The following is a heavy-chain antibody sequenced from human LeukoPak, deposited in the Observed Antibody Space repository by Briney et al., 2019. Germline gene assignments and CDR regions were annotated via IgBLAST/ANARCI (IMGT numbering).Heavy chain of an antibody. CDR2: ISYDGSNK. CDR3: ASEGRAGTYFAY. V-gene: IGHV3-30*04. J-gene: IGHJ4*02. D-gene: IGHD6-19*01. CDR1: GFTFSSYA. Sequence: PGGSLSLSCAASGFTFSSYAMHWVRQAPGKGPEWVAVISYDGSNKYYADSVKGRFTISRDNSKNTLYLQMNSLRAEDTAVSYCASEGRAGTYFAYWRQGTLVAVSS.